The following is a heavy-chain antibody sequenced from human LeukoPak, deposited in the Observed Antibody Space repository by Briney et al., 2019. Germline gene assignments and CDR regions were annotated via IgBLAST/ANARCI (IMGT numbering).Heavy chain of an antibody. Sequence: PGGSLRLSCAASGFTFSSYAMSWVRQAPGKGLEWVSAISGSGGSTYYADSVKGRFTISRDNSENTLYLQMNSLRAEDTAVYYCAKEGVLLWFGELYFFDYWGQGTLVTVSS. CDR1: GFTFSSYA. D-gene: IGHD3-10*01. J-gene: IGHJ4*02. V-gene: IGHV3-23*01. CDR3: AKEGVLLWFGELYFFDY. CDR2: ISGSGGST.